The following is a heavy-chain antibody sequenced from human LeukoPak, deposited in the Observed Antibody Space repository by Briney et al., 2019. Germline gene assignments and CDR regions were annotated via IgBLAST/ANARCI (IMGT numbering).Heavy chain of an antibody. CDR1: GYSISSGYY. CDR2: IYHSGST. D-gene: IGHD1-7*01. CDR3: ARVRTGTTSGGLDY. J-gene: IGHJ4*02. Sequence: SETLSLTCTVSGYSISSGYYWGWIRQPPGQGLEWIGTIYHSGSTYYNPSLTSRVTISVDTSKNQFSLKLSSVTAADTAVYYCARVRTGTTSGGLDYWGQGTLVTVSS. V-gene: IGHV4-38-2*02.